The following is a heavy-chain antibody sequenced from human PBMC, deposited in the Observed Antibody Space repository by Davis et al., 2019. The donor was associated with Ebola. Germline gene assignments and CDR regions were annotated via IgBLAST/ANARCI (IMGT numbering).Heavy chain of an antibody. CDR3: ARAIYSATVTRGFGMDV. V-gene: IGHV3-33*01. CDR2: IWYDGSNK. CDR1: GFTFSSYG. J-gene: IGHJ6*02. D-gene: IGHD4-17*01. Sequence: GESLKISCAASGFTFSSYGMHWVRQAPGKGLEWVAVIWYDGSNKYYADSVKGRFTISRDNSKNTLYLQMNSLRAEDTAVYYCARAIYSATVTRGFGMDVWGQGTTVTVSS.